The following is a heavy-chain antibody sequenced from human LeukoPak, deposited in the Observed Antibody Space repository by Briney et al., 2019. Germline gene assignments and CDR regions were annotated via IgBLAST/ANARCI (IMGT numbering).Heavy chain of an antibody. Sequence: GGSLRLSCAASGFTFNTYRMHWVRQAPGKGLEWVSSIISTNAYTYYAESVKGRFTISRDNAKNSLYLQMNSLRAEDTAVYYCATLPPYDFWSGYSNYYYYYMDVWGKGTTVTVSS. V-gene: IGHV3-21*01. CDR1: GFTFNTYR. J-gene: IGHJ6*03. CDR3: ATLPPYDFWSGYSNYYYYYMDV. CDR2: IISTNAYT. D-gene: IGHD3-3*01.